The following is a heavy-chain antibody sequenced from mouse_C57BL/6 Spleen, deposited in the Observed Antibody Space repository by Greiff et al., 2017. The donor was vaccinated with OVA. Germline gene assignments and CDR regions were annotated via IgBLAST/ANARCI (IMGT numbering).Heavy chain of an antibody. CDR1: GYAFSSSW. J-gene: IGHJ1*03. D-gene: IGHD1-1*01. V-gene: IGHV1-82*01. Sequence: QVQLQQSGPELVKPGASVKISCKASGYAFSSSWMNWVKQRPGKGLEWIGRIYPGDGDTNYNGKFKGKATLTADKSSSTAYMQLSSLTSEDSAVYFCASFITTTYFDVWGTGPTVTVAS. CDR2: IYPGDGDT. CDR3: ASFITTTYFDV.